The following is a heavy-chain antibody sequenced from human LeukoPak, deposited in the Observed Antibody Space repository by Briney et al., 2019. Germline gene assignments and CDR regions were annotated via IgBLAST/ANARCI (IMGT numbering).Heavy chain of an antibody. CDR1: GFTFSDYY. J-gene: IGHJ6*03. CDR2: ISTSGSTI. V-gene: IGHV3-11*04. D-gene: IGHD2-2*01. CDR3: GRAGPVTKDHFMDV. Sequence: GESLRLSCAASGFTFSDYYMTWIRQAPGKGLEWVSYISTSGSTIYYADSVKGRFTISRDNAKNSLFLQMNSLSAEDTAVYYCGRAGPVTKDHFMDVWGKGTTVTVSS.